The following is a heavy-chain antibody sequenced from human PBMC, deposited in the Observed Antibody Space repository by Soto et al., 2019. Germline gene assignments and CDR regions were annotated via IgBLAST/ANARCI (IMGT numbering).Heavy chain of an antibody. CDR3: VLSVTIDSNYYMDV. CDR1: GFSFNNAA. J-gene: IGHJ6*03. V-gene: IGHV3-15*07. CDR2: IKSKTDGGAT. Sequence: PGGSLRLSCAASGFSFNNAAMNWVRQGPGKGLEWVGRIKSKTDGGATDYAAPVKGRFTISRDDLKNTMYLQMNSLKTEDTAVYYCVLSVTIDSNYYMDVWGKGTTVTVYS. D-gene: IGHD4-17*01.